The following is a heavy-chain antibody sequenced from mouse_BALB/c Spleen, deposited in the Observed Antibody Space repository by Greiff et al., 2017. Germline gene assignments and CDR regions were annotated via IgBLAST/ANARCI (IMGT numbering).Heavy chain of an antibody. Sequence: VHVKQSGPELVKPGASVKMSCKASGYTFTSYVMHWVKQKPGQGLEWIGYINPYNDGTKYNEKFKGKATLTSDKSSSTAYMELSSLTSEDSAVYYCARDQSQVYFDYWGQGTTLTVSS. J-gene: IGHJ2*01. V-gene: IGHV1-14*01. CDR2: INPYNDGT. CDR1: GYTFTSYV. CDR3: ARDQSQVYFDY.